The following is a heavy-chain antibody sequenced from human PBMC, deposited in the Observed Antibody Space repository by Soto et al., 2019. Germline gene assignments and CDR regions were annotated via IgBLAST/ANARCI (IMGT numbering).Heavy chain of an antibody. D-gene: IGHD3-22*01. J-gene: IGHJ3*02. V-gene: IGHV3-23*01. CDR3: AKDTDYYDSSGPGAFDI. Sequence: PGGSLRLSCAASGFTFSSYAMSWVRQAPGKGLEWVSAISGSGGSTYYADSVKGRFTISRDNSKNTLYLQMNSLRAEDTAVYYCAKDTDYYDSSGPGAFDIWGQGTMVTVSS. CDR1: GFTFSSYA. CDR2: ISGSGGST.